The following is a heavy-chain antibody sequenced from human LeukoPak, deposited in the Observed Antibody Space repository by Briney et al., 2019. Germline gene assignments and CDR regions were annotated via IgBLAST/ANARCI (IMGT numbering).Heavy chain of an antibody. V-gene: IGHV4-34*01. J-gene: IGHJ3*02. CDR2: IYHSGST. D-gene: IGHD3-22*01. CDR3: ARDYYDSSGTYAFDI. CDR1: GGSFNDYY. Sequence: SETLSLTCAVYGGSFNDYYWSWIRQPPGKGLEWIGSIYHSGSTYYNPSLKSRVTISVDTSKNQFSLKLSSVTAADTAVYYCARDYYDSSGTYAFDIWGQGTMVTVSS.